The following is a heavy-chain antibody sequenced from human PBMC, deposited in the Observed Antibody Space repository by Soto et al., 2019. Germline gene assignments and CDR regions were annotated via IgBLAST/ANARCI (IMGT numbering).Heavy chain of an antibody. CDR2: IVVGSGNT. J-gene: IGHJ3*02. V-gene: IGHV1-58*01. CDR1: GFTFTSSA. Sequence: ASVKVSCKASGFTFTSSAVQWVRQARGQRLEWIGWIVVGSGNTNYAQKFQERVTITRDMSTSTAYMELSSLRSEDTAVYYCAGAGELLGAFDIWGQGTMVTVSS. D-gene: IGHD1-26*01. CDR3: AGAGELLGAFDI.